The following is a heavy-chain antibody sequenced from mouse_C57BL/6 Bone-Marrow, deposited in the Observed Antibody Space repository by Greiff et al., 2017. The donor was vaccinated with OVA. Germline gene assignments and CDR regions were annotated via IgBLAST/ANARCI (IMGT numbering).Heavy chain of an antibody. CDR2: IYPGNGDT. CDR3: ARTYPYAMDY. Sequence: QVQLQQSGAELVRPGASVKMSCKASGYTFTSYNMHWAKQTPRQGLEWIGAIYPGNGDTSYNQKFKGKATLTVDKSSSTAYMQLSSLTSEDSAVYFCARTYPYAMDYWGQGTSVTVSS. J-gene: IGHJ4*01. V-gene: IGHV1-12*01. CDR1: GYTFTSYN.